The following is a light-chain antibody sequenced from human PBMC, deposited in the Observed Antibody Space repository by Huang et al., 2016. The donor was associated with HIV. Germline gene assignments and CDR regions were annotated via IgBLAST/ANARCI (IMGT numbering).Light chain of an antibody. J-gene: IGKJ4*01. Sequence: DIVMTQSPDSLAVSLGERATVNCKSSQTILYSSKNKNYLAWYQQKPGQPPKLLIYWASTRESGVPDRFSGSGSGTDFTHTISSLQAEDVAVYYCQQYFETPLTFGGGTKVEIK. CDR3: QQYFETPLT. CDR2: WAS. V-gene: IGKV4-1*01. CDR1: QTILYSSKNKNY.